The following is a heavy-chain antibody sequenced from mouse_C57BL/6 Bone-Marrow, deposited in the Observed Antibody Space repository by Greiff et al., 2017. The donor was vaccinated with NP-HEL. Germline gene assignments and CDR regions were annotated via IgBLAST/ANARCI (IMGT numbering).Heavy chain of an antibody. D-gene: IGHD2-4*01. Sequence: DVKLVESGPVLVKPGASVKMSCKASGYTFTDYYMNWVKQSHGKSLEWIGVINPYNGGTSYNQKFKGKATLTVDKSSSTAYMELNSLTSEDSAVYYGAREDYDGYAMDYWGQGTSVTVSS. CDR2: INPYNGGT. CDR1: GYTFTDYY. J-gene: IGHJ4*01. V-gene: IGHV1-19*01. CDR3: AREDYDGYAMDY.